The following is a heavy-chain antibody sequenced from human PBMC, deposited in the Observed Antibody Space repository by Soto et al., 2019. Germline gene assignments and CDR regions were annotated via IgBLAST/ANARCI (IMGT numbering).Heavy chain of an antibody. CDR3: ATLVRRGAARDDAFDI. CDR1: GFTFSSYA. J-gene: IGHJ3*02. V-gene: IGHV3-30*04. CDR2: ISYDGSNK. Sequence: GGSLRLSCAASGFTFSSYAMHWVRQAPGKGLEWVAVISYDGSNKYYADSVKGRFTISRDNSKNTLYLQMNSLRAEVTAVYYCATLVRRGAARDDAFDIWGQGTMVTVSS. D-gene: IGHD6-6*01.